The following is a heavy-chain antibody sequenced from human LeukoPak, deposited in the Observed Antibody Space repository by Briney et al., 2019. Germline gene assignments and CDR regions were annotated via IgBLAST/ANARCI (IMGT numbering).Heavy chain of an antibody. J-gene: IGHJ6*02. CDR1: GGSFSGYY. D-gene: IGHD4-23*01. CDR3: ARGPRGYGGRRYYGMDD. Sequence: SETLSLTCAVYGGSFSGYYWSWIGQPPGKGLEWIGEINHSGSTNYNPSLKSRVSISVDTSKNQFSLKLSSVTAADTAVYYCARGPRGYGGRRYYGMDDWGQGTTVTVSS. CDR2: INHSGST. V-gene: IGHV4-34*01.